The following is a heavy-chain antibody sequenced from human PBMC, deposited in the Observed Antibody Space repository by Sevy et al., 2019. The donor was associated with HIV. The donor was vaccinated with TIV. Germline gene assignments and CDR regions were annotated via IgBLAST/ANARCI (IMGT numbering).Heavy chain of an antibody. D-gene: IGHD2-21*02. Sequence: GGSLRLSCAASGFTLSTYGMTWVRQAPGKGLEWVSGMTGSGNTIYYGYSVKGRFTISRDNSKNTLYLQMNSLRAEDTAVYYCAKDGLHGGDFEYFQDWGQGTLVTVSS. CDR2: MTGSGNTI. J-gene: IGHJ1*01. V-gene: IGHV3-23*01. CDR3: AKDGLHGGDFEYFQD. CDR1: GFTLSTYG.